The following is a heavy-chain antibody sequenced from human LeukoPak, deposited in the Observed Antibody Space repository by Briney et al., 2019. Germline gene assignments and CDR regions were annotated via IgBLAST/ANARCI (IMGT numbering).Heavy chain of an antibody. V-gene: IGHV3-48*03. CDR3: VREAAATLFDY. D-gene: IGHD1-26*01. CDR2: ISTSGSTI. Sequence: GGSLRFSCAASGFTFSSYEMNWVRQAPGKGLEWVSYISTSGSTIYYADSVKGRFSISRDNTQHSLSLQMSSLKAEDTAVYYCVREAAATLFDYWGQGTLVTVSS. J-gene: IGHJ4*02. CDR1: GFTFSSYE.